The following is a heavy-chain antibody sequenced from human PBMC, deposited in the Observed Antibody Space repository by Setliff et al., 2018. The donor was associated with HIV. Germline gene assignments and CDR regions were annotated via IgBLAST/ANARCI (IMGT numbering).Heavy chain of an antibody. CDR3: AKDDDTSSGWLDP. J-gene: IGHJ5*02. V-gene: IGHV3-30*02. CDR1: GFTFSSSD. CDR2: MHYDGSHE. D-gene: IGHD3-22*01. Sequence: QPGGSLRLSCASSGFTFSSSDIHGVRQAPGKGLEWVAFMHYDGSHEFYAHSVKGRFTVSRDNSKNMLYLQMNSLRTDDTAVYYCAKDDDTSSGWLDPWGQGTLVTVSS.